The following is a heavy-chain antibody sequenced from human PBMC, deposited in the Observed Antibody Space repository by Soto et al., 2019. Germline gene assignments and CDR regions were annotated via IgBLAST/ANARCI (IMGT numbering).Heavy chain of an antibody. V-gene: IGHV1-2*02. D-gene: IGHD6-19*01. CDR2: INPNSGGT. CDR1: GYTVTGYY. J-gene: IGHJ5*02. Sequence: GASVKVSCKASGYTVTGYYMHWVRQAPGQVLEWMGWINPNSGGTNYAQKFQGRVTMTGDTSISTAYMELSRLRSDDTAVYYCARARRVGIAVAVYNWFDPWGQGTLVTVSS. CDR3: ARARRVGIAVAVYNWFDP.